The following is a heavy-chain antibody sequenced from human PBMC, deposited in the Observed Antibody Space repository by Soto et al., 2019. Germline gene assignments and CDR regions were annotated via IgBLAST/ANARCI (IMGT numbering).Heavy chain of an antibody. V-gene: IGHV3-15*07. CDR3: TTHGPS. J-gene: IGHJ5*02. Sequence: EVRLVESGGGLVKPGGSLRLSCAASGFTFSDAWMNWVRQVPGRGLEWVGHVKTKTDGETTDYAAFVKGRFSISRDDSTNPLYLEMTSLETADIAMYYCTTHGPSWGQGTLVTVSS. CDR2: VKTKTDGETT. CDR1: GFTFSDAW.